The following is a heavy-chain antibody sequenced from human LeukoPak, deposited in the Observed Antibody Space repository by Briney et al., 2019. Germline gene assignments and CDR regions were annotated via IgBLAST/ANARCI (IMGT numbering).Heavy chain of an antibody. Sequence: PGGSLRLSCAASGFTFSSYEMNWVRQAPGKGLEWVSYISSSGSTIYYADSVKGRFTISRDNAKNSLYLQMNSLRAEDTAVYYCARDGGWDYVWGSYRSGAFDIWGQGTMVTVSS. CDR2: ISSSGSTI. D-gene: IGHD3-16*02. CDR1: GFTFSSYE. J-gene: IGHJ3*02. V-gene: IGHV3-48*03. CDR3: ARDGGWDYVWGSYRSGAFDI.